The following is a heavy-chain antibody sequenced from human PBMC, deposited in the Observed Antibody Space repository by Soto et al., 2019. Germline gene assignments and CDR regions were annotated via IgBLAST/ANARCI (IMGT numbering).Heavy chain of an antibody. CDR3: ARDAYCGGDGLGSVCFDL. D-gene: IGHD2-21*02. CDR2: IYYSGST. J-gene: IGHJ2*01. V-gene: IGHV4-31*03. Sequence: QVQLQESGPGLVKPSQTLSLTCTVSGGSISSGGYYWSWIRQHPGQGLEWIGYIYYSGSTYYNPSLKSRVTISVDTSKNQFSLKLSSVTAADTAVYYCARDAYCGGDGLGSVCFDLWGRGTLVTVSS. CDR1: GGSISSGGYY.